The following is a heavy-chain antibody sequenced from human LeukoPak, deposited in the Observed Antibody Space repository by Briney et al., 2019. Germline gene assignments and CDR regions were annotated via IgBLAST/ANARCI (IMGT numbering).Heavy chain of an antibody. Sequence: ASVKVSCKASGGTFSSYAISWVRQAPGQGLEWMGWISAYNGNTNYAQKLQGRVTMTTDTSTSTAYMELRSLRSDDTAVYYCARYMGPTLSDYWGQGTLVTVSS. J-gene: IGHJ4*02. CDR2: ISAYNGNT. CDR1: GGTFSSYA. CDR3: ARYMGPTLSDY. D-gene: IGHD1-26*01. V-gene: IGHV1-18*01.